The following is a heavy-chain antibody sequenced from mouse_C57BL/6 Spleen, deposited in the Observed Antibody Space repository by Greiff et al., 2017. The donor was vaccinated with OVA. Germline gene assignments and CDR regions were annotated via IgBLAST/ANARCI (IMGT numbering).Heavy chain of an antibody. CDR1: GFTFSDYG. V-gene: IGHV5-17*01. Sequence: EVKLMESGGGLVKPGGSLQHSCSASGFTFSDYGMHWVRQAPEKGLEWVAYISSGSSTIYYADTVKGRFTISRDNAKNTLFLQMTSLRSEDTAMYYCARPYYYGSSSSYFDYWGQGTTLTVSS. J-gene: IGHJ2*01. CDR2: ISSGSSTI. D-gene: IGHD1-1*01. CDR3: ARPYYYGSSSSYFDY.